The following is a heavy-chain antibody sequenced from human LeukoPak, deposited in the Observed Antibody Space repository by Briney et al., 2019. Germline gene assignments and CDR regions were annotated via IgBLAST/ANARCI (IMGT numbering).Heavy chain of an antibody. V-gene: IGHV1-2*02. D-gene: IGHD6-19*01. Sequence: ASVKVPCKASGYTFTGYYMHWVRQAPGQGLEWMGWINPNSGGTNYAQKFQGRVTMTRDTSISTAYMELSRLRSDDTAVYYCARGYMTVAGPINWFDPWGQGTLVTVSS. CDR1: GYTFTGYY. CDR2: INPNSGGT. CDR3: ARGYMTVAGPINWFDP. J-gene: IGHJ5*02.